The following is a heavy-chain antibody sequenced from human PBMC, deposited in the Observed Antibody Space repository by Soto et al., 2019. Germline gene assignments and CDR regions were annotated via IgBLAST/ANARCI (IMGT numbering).Heavy chain of an antibody. D-gene: IGHD2-21*02. CDR3: AKGTATGGMDV. CDR2: IPGSGGST. Sequence: EVQLLESGGGLVQPGGSLRLSCAASGFAFSTFPMNWVRQAPGKGLEWVSGIPGSGGSTYYADSVKGRFTLSRDNSKNTLSLQMNSLRAEDTALYYCAKGTATGGMDVWGQGTTVTVS. CDR1: GFAFSTFP. J-gene: IGHJ6*02. V-gene: IGHV3-23*01.